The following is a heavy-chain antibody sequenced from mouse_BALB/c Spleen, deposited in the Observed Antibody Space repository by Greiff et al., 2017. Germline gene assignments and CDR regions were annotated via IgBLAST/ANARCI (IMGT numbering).Heavy chain of an antibody. Sequence: QVQLKESGPGLVAPSQSLSITCTVSGFSLTGYGVNWVRQPPGKGLEWLGMIWGDGSTDYNSALKSRLSISKDNSKSQVFLKMNSLQTDDTARYYCARGNYCSSHYFDYWGQGTTLTVSS. D-gene: IGHD1-1*01. CDR3: ARGNYCSSHYFDY. V-gene: IGHV2-6-7*01. J-gene: IGHJ2*01. CDR1: GFSLTGYG. CDR2: IWGDGST.